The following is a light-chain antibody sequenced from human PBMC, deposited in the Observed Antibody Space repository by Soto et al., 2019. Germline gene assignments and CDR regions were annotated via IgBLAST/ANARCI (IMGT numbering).Light chain of an antibody. CDR3: QQRNDWPIT. CDR2: GAS. CDR1: QSVDSH. V-gene: IGKV3-11*01. J-gene: IGKJ5*01. Sequence: EIGLSQSPASLSFSKGERATLSCRASQSVDSHLVWYQQKPGQAPRLLIFGASNRATGIPARFSGSGSGTDFTLAINRLEPDDFAVYYCQQRNDWPITFGQGTLLEIK.